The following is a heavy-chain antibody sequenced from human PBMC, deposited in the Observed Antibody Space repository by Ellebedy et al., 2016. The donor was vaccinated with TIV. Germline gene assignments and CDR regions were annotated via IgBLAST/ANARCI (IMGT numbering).Heavy chain of an antibody. J-gene: IGHJ4*02. CDR3: PKDREVGSHYYFDT. Sequence: GESLKISCAASGFTFNNYAMSWVRQAPGRGLEWVSSISDNGARTYYADSVKGRFTISRDNSKNTLYLQMSNLRAEDTAVYYCPKDREVGSHYYFDTWGQGTLVTVSS. D-gene: IGHD3-10*01. CDR2: ISDNGART. CDR1: GFTFNNYA. V-gene: IGHV3-23*01.